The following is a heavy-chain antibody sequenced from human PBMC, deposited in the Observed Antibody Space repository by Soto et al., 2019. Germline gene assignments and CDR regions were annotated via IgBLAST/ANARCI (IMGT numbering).Heavy chain of an antibody. V-gene: IGHV3-74*01. CDR2: IHYDGSNT. J-gene: IGHJ2*01. CDR1: GFTFTNYW. CDR3: ARDWYNFALGRARGGHCYFDL. D-gene: IGHD3-10*01. Sequence: EVQLVESGGRLVQPGGSLTLSCAASGFTFTNYWMHWVRQAPGKGLVWVSRIHYDGSNTRYADSVNGRFTISRDNAKNTLYLHLTSLEVDATAVYYCARDWYNFALGRARGGHCYFDLWGRGTLVTVSS.